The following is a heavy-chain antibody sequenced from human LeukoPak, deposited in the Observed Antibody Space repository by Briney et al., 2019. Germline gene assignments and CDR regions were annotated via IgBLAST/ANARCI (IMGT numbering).Heavy chain of an antibody. V-gene: IGHV3-11*05. Sequence: PGGSLRLSCAASGFTVSTNYMSWVRQAPGKGLEWVSYIDDSSAFTNYADSVKGRFTISRDNAMNSLYLQMNSLRAEDTAVYYCARERYEGSYDFDYWGQGTLVTVSS. CDR2: IDDSSAFT. CDR1: GFTVSTNY. J-gene: IGHJ4*02. D-gene: IGHD1-26*01. CDR3: ARERYEGSYDFDY.